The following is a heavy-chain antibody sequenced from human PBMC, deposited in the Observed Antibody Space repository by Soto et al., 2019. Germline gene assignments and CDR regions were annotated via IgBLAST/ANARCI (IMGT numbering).Heavy chain of an antibody. J-gene: IGHJ6*02. Sequence: GASVKVSCKASGGTFSSYAISWVRQAPGQGLEWMGGIIPIFGTANYAQKFQGRVTITADESTSTAYMELSSLRSEDTAVYYCARDDLGYDLWSGYYTRGNYYYYYGMDVWGQGTTVTVSS. CDR3: ARDDLGYDLWSGYYTRGNYYYYYGMDV. D-gene: IGHD3-3*01. CDR2: IIPIFGTA. CDR1: GGTFSSYA. V-gene: IGHV1-69*13.